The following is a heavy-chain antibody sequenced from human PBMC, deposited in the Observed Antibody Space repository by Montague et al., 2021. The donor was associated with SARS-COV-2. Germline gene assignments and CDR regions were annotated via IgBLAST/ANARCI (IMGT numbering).Heavy chain of an antibody. CDR1: GGSISSPDYY. J-gene: IGHJ4*02. CDR3: ARQLSSYCSTNNCYLYYFDV. CDR2: ISYAGRT. D-gene: IGHD2-2*01. V-gene: IGHV4-39*01. Sequence: SETLSLTCTVSGGSISSPDYYWGWIRQSPGKGLEWIGSISYAGRTYYNPSLRSRVSLSMDTSKNHFSLSLNSVTAADTAVYFCARQLSSYCSTNNCYLYYFDVWGQGALVTVSS.